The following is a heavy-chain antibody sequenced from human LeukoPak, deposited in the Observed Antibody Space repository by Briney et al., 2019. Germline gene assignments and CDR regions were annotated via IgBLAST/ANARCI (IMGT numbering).Heavy chain of an antibody. CDR2: IIPIFGTA. J-gene: IGHJ5*02. V-gene: IGHV1-69*01. CDR1: GGTFSSYA. CDR3: ARDTDSRPNWFDP. Sequence: SVKVSCKASGGTFSSYAISWVRQAPGQGLERMGGIIPIFGTANYAQKFQGRVTITADESTSTAYMELSSLRSEDTAVYYCARDTDSRPNWFDPWGQGTLVTVSS. D-gene: IGHD6-13*01.